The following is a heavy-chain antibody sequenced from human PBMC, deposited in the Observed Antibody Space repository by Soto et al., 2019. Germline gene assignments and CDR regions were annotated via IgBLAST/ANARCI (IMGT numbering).Heavy chain of an antibody. Sequence: EVRLVQSGEGFVQSGGSLRLSCTASGFSFSLYPMHWFRLAPGRGLQYISAIGADGGDIYYADSVKGRFTISRDNSRNTLYLQMGSLTPEDTAIYYCARALRGSSGYYDYWGQGALVTVTS. CDR2: IGADGGDI. J-gene: IGHJ4*02. CDR3: ARALRGSSGYYDY. CDR1: GFSFSLYP. D-gene: IGHD3-22*01. V-gene: IGHV3-64*02.